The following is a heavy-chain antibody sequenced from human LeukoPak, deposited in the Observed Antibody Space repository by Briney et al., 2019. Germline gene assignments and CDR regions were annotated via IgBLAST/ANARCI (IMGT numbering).Heavy chain of an antibody. CDR2: IYPRDSDT. V-gene: IGHV5-51*01. J-gene: IGHJ4*02. D-gene: IGHD3-22*01. CDR1: GYSFPNYW. CDR3: ARSNGDSSGYLFDY. Sequence: GESLKISCKGSGYSFPNYWIAWVRQMPGKGLEWMGIIYPRDSDTRYSPSFEGQVTISVDKSISTAYLQWSSLKASDTAIYYCARSNGDSSGYLFDYWGQGTLVTVSS.